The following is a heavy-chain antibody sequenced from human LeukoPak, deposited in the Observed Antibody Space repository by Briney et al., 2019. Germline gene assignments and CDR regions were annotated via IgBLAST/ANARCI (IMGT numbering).Heavy chain of an antibody. V-gene: IGHV5-51*01. Sequence: GESLKISCEASGYTFSSYWIGWVRQIPGKGLEWMGIIYPGDSDTRYSPSLQGQVTISVDTSIGTAYLQWSSLKASDTAIYYCARQNDFRLDYWGQGTLVTVSS. CDR3: ARQNDFRLDY. CDR2: IYPGDSDT. CDR1: GYTFSSYW. D-gene: IGHD3-3*01. J-gene: IGHJ4*02.